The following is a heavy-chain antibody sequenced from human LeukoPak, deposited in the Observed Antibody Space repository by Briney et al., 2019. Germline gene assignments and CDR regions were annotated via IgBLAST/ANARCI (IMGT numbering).Heavy chain of an antibody. CDR1: XYG. CDR3: TRVGYIDEGIDY. V-gene: IGHV3-33*03. J-gene: IGHJ4*02. Sequence: XYGXXXVRQAPGKGLEWVADIWFDGKNEHFADSVRGRFTISRDNAKNSLYLQMNSLRAEDTAIYYCTRVGYIDEGIDYWGQGTLVTVSS. D-gene: IGHD5-24*01. CDR2: IWFDGKNE.